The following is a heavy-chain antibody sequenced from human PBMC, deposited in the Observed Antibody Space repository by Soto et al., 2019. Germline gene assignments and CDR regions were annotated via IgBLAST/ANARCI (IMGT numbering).Heavy chain of an antibody. CDR3: ARWNDFWSSSGMDV. CDR2: IYYSGST. CDR1: GGSISSGGYS. J-gene: IGHJ6*02. V-gene: IGHV4-31*03. Sequence: QVQLQESGPGLVKPSQTLSLTCTVSGGSISSGGYSWSWIRQHPGKGLEWIGYIYYSGSTYYNPSLKSRVTISGDTSKNQFSLKLSSVTAADTAVYYCARWNDFWSSSGMDVWGQGTPVTVSS. D-gene: IGHD3-3*01.